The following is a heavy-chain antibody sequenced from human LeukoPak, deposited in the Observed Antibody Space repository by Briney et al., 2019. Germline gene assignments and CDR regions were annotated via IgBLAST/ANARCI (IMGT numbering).Heavy chain of an antibody. V-gene: IGHV3-30-3*01. Sequence: QSGGSLRLSRAASGFAFSSYAMHWVRQAPGKGLEWVAVISYDGNNEYYADSVKGRFTISRDNSKNTLYLQMNSLRTEDTAVYYCARPFHKFFDYWGQGTLVTVSS. CDR1: GFAFSSYA. CDR3: ARPFHKFFDY. D-gene: IGHD3-3*02. CDR2: ISYDGNNE. J-gene: IGHJ4*02.